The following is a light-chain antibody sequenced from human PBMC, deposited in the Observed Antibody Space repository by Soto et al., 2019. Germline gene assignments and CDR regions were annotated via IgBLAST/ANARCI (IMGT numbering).Light chain of an antibody. CDR3: QQLNSYLALT. Sequence: DIQLTQSPSFLSTSVGDRVTITCRASQGISSYLAWYQQKPGKAPKLLIFDASTLQSGVPSRFSGSGSGTDFTLTISSLQPEDFATYYCQQLNSYLALTFGGGTKVDIK. CDR1: QGISSY. V-gene: IGKV1-9*01. CDR2: DAS. J-gene: IGKJ4*01.